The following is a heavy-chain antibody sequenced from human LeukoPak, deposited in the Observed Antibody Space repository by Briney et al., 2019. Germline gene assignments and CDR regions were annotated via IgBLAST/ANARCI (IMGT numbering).Heavy chain of an antibody. Sequence: VASVKVSCKASGYTFTGYCMHWVRQAPGQGLEWMGWINPNSGGTNYAQKFQGRVTMTRDTSISTAYMELSRLRSDDTAVYYCAREGRGYFDWLSAPWGQGTLVTVSS. CDR1: GYTFTGYC. J-gene: IGHJ5*02. CDR3: AREGRGYFDWLSAP. D-gene: IGHD3-9*01. V-gene: IGHV1-2*02. CDR2: INPNSGGT.